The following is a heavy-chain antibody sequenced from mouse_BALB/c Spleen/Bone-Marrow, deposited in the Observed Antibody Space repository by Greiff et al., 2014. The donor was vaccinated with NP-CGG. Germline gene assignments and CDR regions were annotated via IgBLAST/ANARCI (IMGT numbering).Heavy chain of an antibody. CDR2: IDPANXNT. CDR1: GFNIKDTY. D-gene: IGHD5-5*01. V-gene: IGHV14-3*02. Sequence: EVKLVESGAELVKPGASVKLSCTASGFNIKDTYIYWVKQRPEQGLEWVGRIDPANXNTKXDPXXQGKATIAXDTSSNTAYLQLSSLTSEDTAVYYCSRGYYDYLFALDYWGHGTSVTVSS. CDR3: SRGYYDYLFALDY. J-gene: IGHJ4*01.